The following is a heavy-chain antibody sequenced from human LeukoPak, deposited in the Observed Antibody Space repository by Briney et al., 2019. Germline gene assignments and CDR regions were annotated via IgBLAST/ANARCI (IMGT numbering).Heavy chain of an antibody. D-gene: IGHD1-26*01. CDR3: ASPSSGSYMDYYGMDV. CDR2: INPNSGGT. Sequence: ASVKVSCKASGYTFTGYYMHWVRQAPGQGREWMGWINPNSGGTNYAQKFQGRVTMTRDTSISTAYMELSRLRSDDTAVYYCASPSSGSYMDYYGMDVWGQGTTVTVSS. CDR1: GYTFTGYY. V-gene: IGHV1-2*02. J-gene: IGHJ6*02.